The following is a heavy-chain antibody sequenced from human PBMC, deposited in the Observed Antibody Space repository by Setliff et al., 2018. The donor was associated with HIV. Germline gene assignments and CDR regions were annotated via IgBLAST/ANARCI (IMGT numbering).Heavy chain of an antibody. Sequence: SETLSLTCTVSGGSISSSSYYWGWIRQPPGKGLEWIGNIYYSGSTYYNPSLKSRVAISIDTSKNQFSLKLSSVTAADTAVYYCASTTRITMIVVVPHPLDVWGKGTTVTVSS. J-gene: IGHJ6*04. D-gene: IGHD3-22*01. V-gene: IGHV4-39*01. CDR1: GGSISSSSYY. CDR2: IYYSGST. CDR3: ASTTRITMIVVVPHPLDV.